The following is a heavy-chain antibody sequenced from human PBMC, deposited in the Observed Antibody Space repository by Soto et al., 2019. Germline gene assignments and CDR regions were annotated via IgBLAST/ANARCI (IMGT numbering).Heavy chain of an antibody. CDR2: IIPIFGSA. CDR3: AKDGGKDGYFGNWFDP. J-gene: IGHJ5*02. D-gene: IGHD5-12*01. V-gene: IGHV1-69*15. CDR1: GGTFSNYA. Sequence: QVQLVQSGAEVKKPGSSVKVSCKASGGTFSNYAITWVRQAPGQGLEWLGRIIPIFGSANYAQKFQGRVTFTAEESTTTAYMDMSSLSTDDTAVYDCAKDGGKDGYFGNWFDPWGQGTLVTVSS.